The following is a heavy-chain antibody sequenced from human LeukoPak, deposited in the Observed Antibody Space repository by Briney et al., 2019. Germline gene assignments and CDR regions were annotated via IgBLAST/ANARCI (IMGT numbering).Heavy chain of an antibody. D-gene: IGHD6-19*01. V-gene: IGHV1-46*01. CDR1: GYTFTNYY. Sequence: ASVKDSCKASGYTFTNYYMHWVRQAPGQGLEWLGLITPSGGSTWYAQKFQGRVTMTRDMSTSTVYMELSSLRSEDTAVYYCARVEQWLAHYYFDYWGQGTLVTVSS. CDR3: ARVEQWLAHYYFDY. CDR2: ITPSGGST. J-gene: IGHJ4*02.